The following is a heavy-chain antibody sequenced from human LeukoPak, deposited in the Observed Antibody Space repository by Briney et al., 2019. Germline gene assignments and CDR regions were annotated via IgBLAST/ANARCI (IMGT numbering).Heavy chain of an antibody. Sequence: SETLSLTYAVYGGSFSGYYWSWIRQPPGKGLEWIGEINHSGSTNYNPSLKSRVTISVDTSKNQFSLKLSSVTAADTAVYYCAREIRGYSYPFYYYYMDVWGKGTTVTVSS. CDR3: AREIRGYSYPFYYYYMDV. CDR1: GGSFSGYY. J-gene: IGHJ6*03. V-gene: IGHV4-34*01. D-gene: IGHD5-18*01. CDR2: INHSGST.